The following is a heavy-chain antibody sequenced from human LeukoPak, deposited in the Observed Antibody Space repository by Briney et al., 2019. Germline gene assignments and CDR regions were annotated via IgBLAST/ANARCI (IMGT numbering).Heavy chain of an antibody. CDR1: GYSFTGYF. CDR3: ARSGSTGYSLDY. J-gene: IGHJ4*02. V-gene: IGHV1-2*02. D-gene: IGHD3-22*01. CDR2: IDPNSGDT. Sequence: ATVKVSCKASGYSFTGYFIHWVRQAPGQGLEWMGCIDPNSGDTKYAQKFQGRVSMPRDTSTRTAYMELSRLRSDDTAVYFCARSGSTGYSLDYWGQGTLVTVSS.